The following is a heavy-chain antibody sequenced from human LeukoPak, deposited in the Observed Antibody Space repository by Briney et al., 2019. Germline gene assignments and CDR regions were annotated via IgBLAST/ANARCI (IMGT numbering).Heavy chain of an antibody. D-gene: IGHD2-2*01. J-gene: IGHJ4*02. CDR3: ARAGSRTISTVGYFDY. CDR2: IYTSGST. CDR1: GGSISRYY. V-gene: IGHV4-4*07. Sequence: SETLSLTCTVSGGSISRYYWSWIRQPAGKGLEWIGRIYTSGSTNYNPSLKSRVTMSVDTSKNQFSLKLSSVTAADTAVYYCARAGSRTISTVGYFDYWGQGTLVTVSS.